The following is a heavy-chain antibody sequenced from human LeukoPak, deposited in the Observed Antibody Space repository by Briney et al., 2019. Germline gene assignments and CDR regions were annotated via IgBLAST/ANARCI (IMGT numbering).Heavy chain of an antibody. CDR3: VREQWFDP. CDR1: GFTFSSYG. J-gene: IGHJ5*02. Sequence: GGSLRLSCAASGFTFSSYGMSWVRQAPRKRLEWISVIYSGGATYYADSVKGRFTISRDNSKNTLYLQMNILRPEDTAVYYCVREQWFDPWGQGTLVTVSS. V-gene: IGHV3-66*01. CDR2: IYSGGAT.